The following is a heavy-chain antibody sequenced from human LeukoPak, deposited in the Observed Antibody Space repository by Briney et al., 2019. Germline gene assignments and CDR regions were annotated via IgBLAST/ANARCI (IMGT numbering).Heavy chain of an antibody. CDR3: ARIGARIASDY. CDR1: GFTFSSYA. Sequence: GGSLRLSCAASGFTFSSYAMHWVRQALGKGLEYVSAISSNGGSTYYANSVKGRFTISRDNSKNTLYLQMGSLRAEDMAVYYCARIGARIASDYWGQGTLVTVSS. V-gene: IGHV3-64*01. J-gene: IGHJ4*02. D-gene: IGHD6-13*01. CDR2: ISSNGGST.